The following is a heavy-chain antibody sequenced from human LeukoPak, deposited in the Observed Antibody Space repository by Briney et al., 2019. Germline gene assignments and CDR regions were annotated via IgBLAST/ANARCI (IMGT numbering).Heavy chain of an antibody. Sequence: GGSLRLSCAASGFTFSSYSMNWVRQAPGKGLEWVANIKQDGSEKYYVDSVKGRFTISRDNAKNSLYLQMNSLRAEDTAVYYCARDRWGGLDYWGQGTLVTVSS. V-gene: IGHV3-7*01. CDR1: GFTFSSYS. J-gene: IGHJ4*02. D-gene: IGHD3-16*01. CDR2: IKQDGSEK. CDR3: ARDRWGGLDY.